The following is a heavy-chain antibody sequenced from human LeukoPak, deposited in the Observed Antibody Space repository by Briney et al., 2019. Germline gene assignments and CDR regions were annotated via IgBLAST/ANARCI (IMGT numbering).Heavy chain of an antibody. J-gene: IGHJ4*02. CDR1: GYTFSSYA. V-gene: IGHV3-23*01. D-gene: IGHD6-19*01. CDR3: AKYRTGWYVFDY. CDR2: INGSGGGT. Sequence: TGGSLRLSCAASGYTFSSYAMRWVRQAPGKGLEWVSPINGSGGGTNYADSVKGRFTISRDNSKNMLYLQMNSLRAEDTAVYYCAKYRTGWYVFDYWGQGTLVTVPS.